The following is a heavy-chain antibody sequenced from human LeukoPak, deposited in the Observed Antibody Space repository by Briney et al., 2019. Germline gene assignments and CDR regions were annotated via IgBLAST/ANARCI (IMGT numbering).Heavy chain of an antibody. V-gene: IGHV1-18*01. CDR2: ISAYNGNT. CDR1: GGTFSSYA. J-gene: IGHJ3*02. Sequence: GASVKVSCKASGGTFSSYAISWVRQAPGQGLEWMGRISAYNGNTNYAQKLQGRVTMTTDTSTSTAYMELRSLRSDDTAVYYCARFLVRGVIHDAFDIWGQGTMVTVSS. D-gene: IGHD3-10*01. CDR3: ARFLVRGVIHDAFDI.